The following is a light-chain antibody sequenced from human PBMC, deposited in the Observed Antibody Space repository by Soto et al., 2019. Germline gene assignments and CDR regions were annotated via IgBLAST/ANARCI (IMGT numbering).Light chain of an antibody. CDR2: DAS. J-gene: IGKJ2*01. CDR3: QQYDTVPPS. CDR1: QDITNY. Sequence: DIQMTQSPSSLSASVGDRVTITCQASQDITNYLNWYQQKPGKAPQLLIYDASNLETGVPSRFSGSGSGTDFTFTITNLQPEDFVTYYCQQYDTVPPSFGQGTKLDIK. V-gene: IGKV1-33*01.